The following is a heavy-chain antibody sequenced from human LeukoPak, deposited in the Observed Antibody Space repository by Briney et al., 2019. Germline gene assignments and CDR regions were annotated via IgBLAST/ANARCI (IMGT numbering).Heavy chain of an antibody. D-gene: IGHD3-10*01. V-gene: IGHV4-59*12. J-gene: IGHJ5*02. CDR1: GGSISSYY. CDR2: IFHSGSS. CDR3: ARELWFVNAPGSWFDP. Sequence: PSETLSLTCTVSGGSISSYYWNWIRQPPGKGLEWIGYIFHSGSSYYNPSLKSRVTISVDKSKNQFSLRLTSVTAADTAVYYCARELWFVNAPGSWFDPWGQGTLVTVSS.